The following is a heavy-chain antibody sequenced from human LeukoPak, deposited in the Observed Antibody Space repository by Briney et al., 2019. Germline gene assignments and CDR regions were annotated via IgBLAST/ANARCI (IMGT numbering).Heavy chain of an antibody. D-gene: IGHD4-17*01. J-gene: IGHJ4*02. CDR1: GFTFSTYW. CDR2: INTDGSST. V-gene: IGHV3-74*01. Sequence: GGSLRLSCAASGFTFSTYWMQWVRQAPGKGLVWISRINTDGSSTSYADAVKGRFTISRDNAKNKLYLQMNRLRAEDTAVYYCARADYGDCRWGQGTLVTVSS. CDR3: ARADYGDCR.